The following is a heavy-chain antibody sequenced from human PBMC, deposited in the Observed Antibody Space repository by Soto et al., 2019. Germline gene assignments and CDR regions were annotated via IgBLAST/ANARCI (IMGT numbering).Heavy chain of an antibody. J-gene: IGHJ4*02. CDR2: ISANSGSI. V-gene: IGHV3-23*01. CDR3: AKKRQLGGYKYYCDN. D-gene: IGHD5-18*01. Sequence: EVQLLESGGALVQPGGSLRLSCAASGFMFSSYSMYWLRQPPGKGPEGVSGISANSGSILYADSVKGRFTISRDNSKNTLYLPLNSLRADDAAVYDCAKKRQLGGYKYYCDNWGQGTLVPVSS. CDR1: GFMFSSYS.